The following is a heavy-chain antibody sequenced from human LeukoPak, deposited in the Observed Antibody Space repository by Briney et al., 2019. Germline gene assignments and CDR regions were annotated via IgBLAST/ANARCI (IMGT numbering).Heavy chain of an antibody. J-gene: IGHJ4*02. Sequence: SETLSLTCTVSGGSISSYYWSWIRQPPGKGLEWIGYIYYSGSTNYNPSLKSRVTISVDTSKNQFSLKLSSVTAADTAVYYCARHGSSWYEKDYFDYWGQGTLVTVSS. V-gene: IGHV4-59*08. CDR1: GGSISSYY. CDR2: IYYSGST. D-gene: IGHD6-13*01. CDR3: ARHGSSWYEKDYFDY.